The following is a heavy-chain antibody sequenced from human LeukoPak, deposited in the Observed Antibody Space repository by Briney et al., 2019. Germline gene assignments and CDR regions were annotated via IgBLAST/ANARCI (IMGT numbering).Heavy chain of an antibody. V-gene: IGHV4-59*01. CDR2: IHYSGST. Sequence: PSETLFLTCTVSGGSMSGYYWSWIRQPPGKGLEWIGFIHYSGSTNYNPSLKSRVTISVDTSKNQFSLKLSSVTAADTAVYYCARDSRSLWFGESWYYGMDVWGQGTTVTVSS. J-gene: IGHJ6*02. D-gene: IGHD3-10*01. CDR3: ARDSRSLWFGESWYYGMDV. CDR1: GGSMSGYY.